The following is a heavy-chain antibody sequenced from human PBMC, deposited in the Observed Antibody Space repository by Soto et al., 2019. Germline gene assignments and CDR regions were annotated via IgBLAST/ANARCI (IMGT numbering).Heavy chain of an antibody. J-gene: IGHJ4*02. D-gene: IGHD3-22*01. CDR3: ARVPDYYDSSGYPPAYFDY. CDR2: INHSGST. V-gene: IGHV4-34*01. Sequence: SETLSLTCAVYGGSFSGYYWSWIRQPPGKGLEWIGEINHSGSTNYNPSLKSRVTISVDTSKNQFSLKLSSVTAADTAVYYCARVPDYYDSSGYPPAYFDYWGQGTLVTVSS. CDR1: GGSFSGYY.